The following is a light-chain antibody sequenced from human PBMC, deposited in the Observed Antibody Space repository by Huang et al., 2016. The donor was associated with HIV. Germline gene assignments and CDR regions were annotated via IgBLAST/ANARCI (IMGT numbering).Light chain of an antibody. CDR2: DGS. J-gene: IGKJ3*01. V-gene: IGKV3-11*01. CDR3: QQRSNWGGA. CDR1: QSLSRY. Sequence: IILTQSPATLSLSPGERASLSCRVSQSLSRYVAWYQHKPGQAPRLLIYDGSNRASGIPARFSGSGSGTDFTLTISSLEPEDFAVYYCQQRSNWGGAFGPGTKVEI.